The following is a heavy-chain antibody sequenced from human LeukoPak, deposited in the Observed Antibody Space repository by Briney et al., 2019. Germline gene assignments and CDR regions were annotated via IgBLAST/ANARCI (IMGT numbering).Heavy chain of an antibody. D-gene: IGHD3-3*01. CDR2: IYPGDSDT. J-gene: IGHJ6*03. CDR1: GYRFSNYW. Sequence: GEALQISLKGSGYRFSNYWIGWVRQMPGKGVELMGIIYPGDSDTNYSPSFQGQVTISADKSISTAYLQWSSLKASDTAMYYCARHVSSDFWSGSNGDYYYCYMDVWGKGTTVTVSS. V-gene: IGHV5-51*01. CDR3: ARHVSSDFWSGSNGDYYYCYMDV.